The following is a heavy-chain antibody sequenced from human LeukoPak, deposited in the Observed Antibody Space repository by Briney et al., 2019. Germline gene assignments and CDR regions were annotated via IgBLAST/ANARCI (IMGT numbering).Heavy chain of an antibody. V-gene: IGHV4-39*07. Sequence: SETLSLTCTVSGGSISSSSYYWGWIRQPPGKGLEWIGSIYYSGSTYYNPSLKSRVTISVDTSKNQFSLKLSSVTAADTAVYYCARLNGYYGSGSYYGIPPKFDYWGQGTLVTVSS. J-gene: IGHJ4*02. D-gene: IGHD3-10*01. CDR1: GGSISSSSYY. CDR2: IYYSGST. CDR3: ARLNGYYGSGSYYGIPPKFDY.